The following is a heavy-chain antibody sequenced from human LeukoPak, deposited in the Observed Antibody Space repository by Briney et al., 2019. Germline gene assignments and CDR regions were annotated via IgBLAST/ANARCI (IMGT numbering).Heavy chain of an antibody. CDR3: ARVANAGYDYGHFDC. CDR2: IIPIFGTA. CDR1: GGTFSNYA. Sequence: ASVKVSCKASGGTFSNYAISWVRQAPGQGLEWMGGIIPIFGTANYAQRFQDRVTITADESTSTAYMEIKSLRSEDTAVYYCARVANAGYDYGHFDCWGQGTLVTVSS. D-gene: IGHD5-12*01. V-gene: IGHV1-69*13. J-gene: IGHJ4*02.